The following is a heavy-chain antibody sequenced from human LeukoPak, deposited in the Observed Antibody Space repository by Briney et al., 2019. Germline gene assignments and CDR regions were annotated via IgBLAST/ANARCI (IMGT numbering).Heavy chain of an antibody. CDR2: IYYRGST. CDR1: GGSINNYY. D-gene: IGHD4-17*01. J-gene: IGHJ4*02. CDR3: ARGGDYGDLRYFDY. Sequence: SETLSLTCTVSGGSINNYYWSWIRQPPGKGPEWIGYIYYRGSTNYNPSLKSRATFSVDTSKNQFSLKLNSVTAADTAVYYCARGGDYGDLRYFDYWGQGTLVTVTS. V-gene: IGHV4-59*01.